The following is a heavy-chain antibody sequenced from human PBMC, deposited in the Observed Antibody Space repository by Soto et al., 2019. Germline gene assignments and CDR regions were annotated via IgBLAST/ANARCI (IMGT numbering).Heavy chain of an antibody. CDR1: GGSISSYY. J-gene: IGHJ3*02. CDR2: FYTSGST. Sequence: SETLSLTCTVSGGSISSYYWSWIRQPAGKGLEWIGRFYTSGSTNYNPSLKSRVTMSVDTSKNQFSLKLRSATAADTAVYYCARKSRNAFDIWGQGTMVTVSS. CDR3: ARKSRNAFDI. V-gene: IGHV4-4*07.